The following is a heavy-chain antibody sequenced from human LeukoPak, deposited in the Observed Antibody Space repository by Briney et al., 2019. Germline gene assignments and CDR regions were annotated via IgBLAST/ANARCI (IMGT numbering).Heavy chain of an antibody. CDR2: IYYSGST. CDR1: GGSISSYY. D-gene: IGHD3-10*01. V-gene: IGHV4-59*01. J-gene: IGHJ6*02. Sequence: SEALSLTCTVSGGSISSYYWSWIRQPPGKGLEWIGYIYYSGSTNYNPSLKSRVTISVDTSKNQFSLKLSSVTAADTAVYYCARDPYGSGFMDVWGQGTTVTVSS. CDR3: ARDPYGSGFMDV.